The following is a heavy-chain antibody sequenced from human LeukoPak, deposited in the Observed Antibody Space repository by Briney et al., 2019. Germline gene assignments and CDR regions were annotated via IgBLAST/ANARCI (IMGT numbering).Heavy chain of an antibody. J-gene: IGHJ2*01. CDR1: GFTVSSSY. CDR2: IYSGGST. CDR3: ARDRVYSSSSKLGYFDL. Sequence: PGGSLRLSCAASGFTVSSSYMSWVRQAPGKGLEWVSVIYSGGSTYYADSVKGRFTISRDNSKNTLYLQMNSLRAEDTAVYYCARDRVYSSSSKLGYFDLWGRGTLVTVSS. V-gene: IGHV3-53*01. D-gene: IGHD6-13*01.